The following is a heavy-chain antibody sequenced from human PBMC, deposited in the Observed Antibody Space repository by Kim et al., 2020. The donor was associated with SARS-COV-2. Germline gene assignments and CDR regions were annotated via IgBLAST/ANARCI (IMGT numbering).Heavy chain of an antibody. CDR2: INPSGGST. CDR3: ARVKKGVPAASYFDY. Sequence: ASVKVSCKASGYTFTSYYMHWVRQAPGQGLEWMGIINPSGGSTSYAQKFQGRVTMTRDTSTSTVYMELSSLRSEDTAVYYCARVKKGVPAASYFDYWGQGTLVTVSS. D-gene: IGHD2-2*01. J-gene: IGHJ4*02. CDR1: GYTFTSYY. V-gene: IGHV1-46*01.